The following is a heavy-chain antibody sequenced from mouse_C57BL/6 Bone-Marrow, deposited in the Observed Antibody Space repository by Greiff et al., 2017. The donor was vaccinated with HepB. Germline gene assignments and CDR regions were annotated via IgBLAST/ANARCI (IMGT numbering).Heavy chain of an antibody. V-gene: IGHV5-16*01. CDR2: INYDGSST. CDR1: GFTFSDYY. J-gene: IGHJ2*01. Sequence: EVKVVESAGGLVQPGSSMKLSCTASGFTFSDYYMSWVRQVPEKGLEWVANINYDGSSTYYLDSLKSRFIISRDNAKNNLYLQMSSLKSEDTGTYYCARDLDYFDYWGQGTTVTVSS. CDR3: ARDLDYFDY.